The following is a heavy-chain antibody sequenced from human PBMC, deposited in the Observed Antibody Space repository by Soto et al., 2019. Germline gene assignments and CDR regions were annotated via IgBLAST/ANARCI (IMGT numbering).Heavy chain of an antibody. V-gene: IGHV1-69*01. CDR3: ARDSGVVAATLSSYYGMDV. CDR2: IIPIFGTA. Sequence: QVQLVQSGAEVKKPESSVKVSCKASGGTFSSYAISWVRQAPGQGLEWMGGIIPIFGTANYAQKFQGRVTITADESTSTAYMELSSLRSEDTAVYYCARDSGVVAATLSSYYGMDVWGQGTTATVSS. CDR1: GGTFSSYA. D-gene: IGHD2-15*01. J-gene: IGHJ6*02.